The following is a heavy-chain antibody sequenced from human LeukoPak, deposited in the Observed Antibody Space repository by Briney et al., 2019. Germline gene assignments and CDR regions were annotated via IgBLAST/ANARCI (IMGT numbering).Heavy chain of an antibody. CDR3: TTVEGATLYYYYGMDV. D-gene: IGHD1-26*01. CDR2: IKSKTDGATT. V-gene: IGHV3-15*01. Sequence: GESLRLSCAASGFTFSNAWMSWVRQAPGKGLEWVGHIKSKTDGATTDYAAPVKDRFTISRDDSKNTLYLQMNSLKTEDTAVYYCTTVEGATLYYYYGMDVWGQGTTVTVSS. J-gene: IGHJ6*02. CDR1: GFTFSNAW.